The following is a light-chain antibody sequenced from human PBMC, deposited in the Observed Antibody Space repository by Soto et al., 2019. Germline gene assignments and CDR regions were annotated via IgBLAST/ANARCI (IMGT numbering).Light chain of an antibody. V-gene: IGLV2-14*01. CDR2: EVS. CDR3: MSYTSSTTLV. J-gene: IGLJ7*01. Sequence: QSVLTQPASVSGSPGQSITISCTGTSSDIGGHNYVSWYQQHPGKAPKLMIYEVSNRPSGVSNRFSGSKLGNTASLTISGLQAEDEGDYYCMSYTSSTTLVFGGGTKLTVL. CDR1: SSDIGGHNY.